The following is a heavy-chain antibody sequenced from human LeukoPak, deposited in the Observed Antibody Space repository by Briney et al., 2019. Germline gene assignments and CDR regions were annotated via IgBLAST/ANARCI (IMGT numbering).Heavy chain of an antibody. D-gene: IGHD3-3*01. V-gene: IGHV1-2*02. CDR1: GYTFTGYY. J-gene: IGHJ3*02. Sequence: ASVKVSCKASGYTFTGYYMHWVRQAPGQGLEWMGWINPNSGGTNYAQKFQGRVTVTRDTSISTAYMELSRLRSDDTAVYYCARVTKMYDFWSGYDAFDIWGQGTMVTVSS. CDR3: ARVTKMYDFWSGYDAFDI. CDR2: INPNSGGT.